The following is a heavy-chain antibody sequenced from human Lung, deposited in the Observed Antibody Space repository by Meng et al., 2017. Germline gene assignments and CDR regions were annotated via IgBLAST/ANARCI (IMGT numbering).Heavy chain of an antibody. D-gene: IGHD4-17*01. CDR2: IKQDGSEK. V-gene: IGHV3-7*01. CDR1: GFNFSYFW. J-gene: IGHJ4*02. CDR3: AREGVRRMRTVTPGYFDY. Sequence: GESLKISCSASGFNFSYFWMSWVRQGPGKGLEGGANIKQDGSEKYYMDSVKGRFTISRDNAKNLMYLQMNSLRGEDTAVYYCAREGVRRMRTVTPGYFDYWGQGSLVTVSS.